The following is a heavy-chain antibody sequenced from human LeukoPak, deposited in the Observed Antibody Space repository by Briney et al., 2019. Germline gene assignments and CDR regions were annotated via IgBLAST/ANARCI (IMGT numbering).Heavy chain of an antibody. D-gene: IGHD3-16*01. CDR3: ARRLYKLGWFDP. Sequence: GGSLRLSCAATGFTFSSYGMSWVRQAPGKGLEWVSGISGSGGSTYYVDSVKGRFTISRDISKNTLYLQMNSLRAEDTAVYYCARRLYKLGWFDPWGQGTLVTVSS. J-gene: IGHJ5*02. CDR2: ISGSGGST. V-gene: IGHV3-23*01. CDR1: GFTFSSYG.